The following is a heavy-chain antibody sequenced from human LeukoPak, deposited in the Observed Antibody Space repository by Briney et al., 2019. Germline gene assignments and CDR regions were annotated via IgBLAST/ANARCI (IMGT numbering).Heavy chain of an antibody. J-gene: IGHJ4*02. D-gene: IGHD3-10*01. Sequence: GASVKVSCKSSGYTFTSYSITWVRHSPGQGPEWMVWIIAYNGNTNYAQKLQGRVTMTTDTFTSTAYMDLRRLRSVDTAVSYWAREGGYYYGSGGYWGQGAMVTVSS. CDR2: IIAYNGNT. CDR1: GYTFTSYS. CDR3: AREGGYYYGSGGY. V-gene: IGHV1-18*01.